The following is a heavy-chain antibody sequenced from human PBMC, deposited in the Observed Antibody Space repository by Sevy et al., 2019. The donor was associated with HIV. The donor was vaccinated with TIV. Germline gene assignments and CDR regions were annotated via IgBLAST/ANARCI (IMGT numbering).Heavy chain of an antibody. CDR3: AKALSGSGSYWVFDY. V-gene: IGHV3-23*01. CDR2: ISGRGGST. J-gene: IGHJ4*02. CDR1: GFTFSSYA. Sequence: GGSLRLSCAASGFTFSSYAMSWVRQAPGKGLEWVSAISGRGGSTYYADSVKGRFTISRDNSKNTLYLQMNSLRAEDTAVYYCAKALSGSGSYWVFDYWGQGTLVTVSS. D-gene: IGHD3-10*01.